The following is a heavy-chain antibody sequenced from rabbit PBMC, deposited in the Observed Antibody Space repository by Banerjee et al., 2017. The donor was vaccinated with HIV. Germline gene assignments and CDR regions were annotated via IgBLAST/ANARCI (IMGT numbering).Heavy chain of an antibody. CDR2: INTSSGNT. D-gene: IGHD8-1*01. Sequence: QQQLEESGGDLVKPGASLTLTCKASGFSFSNKYVMCWVRQAPGKGLEWIACINTSSGNTVYATWAKGRFTISKTSSTTVTLQMTSLAAADTATYFCARAGSGYRQFDLWDPGTLVTVS. V-gene: IGHV1S45*01. J-gene: IGHJ4*01. CDR1: GFSFSNKYV. CDR3: ARAGSGYRQFDL.